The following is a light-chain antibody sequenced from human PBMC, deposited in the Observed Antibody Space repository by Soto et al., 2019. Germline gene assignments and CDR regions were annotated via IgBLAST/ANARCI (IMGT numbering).Light chain of an antibody. J-gene: IGLJ2*01. Sequence: QSALTQPASVSGSPGQSITISCTGSSSDIGYNYVSWYQQHPGRAPKLLIYEVDKRPSGISVRFSGSKSGATASLTISGLLPEDEAVYFCCTYAGHVPKFGGGTKLTVL. CDR1: SSDIGYNY. V-gene: IGLV2-23*02. CDR3: CTYAGHVPK. CDR2: EVD.